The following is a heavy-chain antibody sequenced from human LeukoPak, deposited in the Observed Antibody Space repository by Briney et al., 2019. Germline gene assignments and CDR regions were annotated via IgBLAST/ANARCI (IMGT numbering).Heavy chain of an antibody. Sequence: GGSLRLSCAASGFTFSSYWMHWVRQAPGKGLVWVSRINIDGSSTSYADSVKGRFPILRDNAKNTVYLQMNSLRAEDTAVYYCAELGITMIGGVWGKGTTVTISS. V-gene: IGHV3-74*01. J-gene: IGHJ6*04. D-gene: IGHD3-10*02. CDR1: GFTFSSYW. CDR3: AELGITMIGGV. CDR2: INIDGSST.